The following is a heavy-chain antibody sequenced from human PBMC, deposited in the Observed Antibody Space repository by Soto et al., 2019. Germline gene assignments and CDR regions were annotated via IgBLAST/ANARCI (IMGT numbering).Heavy chain of an antibody. CDR1: GGSISSSSYY. V-gene: IGHV4-39*01. CDR2: IYYSGST. CDR3: ARPKTIRVAAAGYNWFDP. J-gene: IGHJ5*02. D-gene: IGHD6-13*01. Sequence: PSETLSLTCTVSGGSISSSSYYWGWIRQPPGKGLEWIGSIYYSGSTYYNPSLKSRVTISVDTSKNQFSLKLSSVTAADTAVYYCARPKTIRVAAAGYNWFDPWGQGTLVTVSS.